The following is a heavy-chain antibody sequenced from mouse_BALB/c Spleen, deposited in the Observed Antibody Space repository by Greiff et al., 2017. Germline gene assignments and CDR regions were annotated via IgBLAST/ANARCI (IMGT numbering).Heavy chain of an antibody. CDR3: ARGGDVGYAMDY. V-gene: IGHV5-6-5*01. CDR2: ISSGGST. CDR1: GFTFSSYA. D-gene: IGHD3-3*01. J-gene: IGHJ4*01. Sequence: EVQVVESGGGLVKPGGSLKLSCAASGFTFSSYAMSWVRQTPEKRLEWVASISSGGSTYYPDSVKGRFTISRDNARNILYLQMSSLRSEDTAMYYCARGGDVGYAMDYWGQGTSVTVSS.